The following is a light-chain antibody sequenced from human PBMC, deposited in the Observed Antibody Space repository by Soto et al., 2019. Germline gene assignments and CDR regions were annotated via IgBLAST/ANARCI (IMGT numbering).Light chain of an antibody. CDR2: DAS. CDR1: QGISSY. Sequence: TQSPSSMSASVGDRVTITCRASQGISSYLAWYQQKPGQAPRLLIYDASSRATGIPDRFSGSGSGTDFTLIISRLEPEDVAVYYCQQYGRSPWTFGQGTKVDI. CDR3: QQYGRSPWT. V-gene: IGKV3D-20*01. J-gene: IGKJ1*01.